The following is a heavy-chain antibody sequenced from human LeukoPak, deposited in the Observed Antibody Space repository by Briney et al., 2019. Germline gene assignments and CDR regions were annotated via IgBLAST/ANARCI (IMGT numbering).Heavy chain of an antibody. Sequence: PSETLSLTCAVYGGSFSGYYWSWIRQPPGKGLEWIGEINHSGSTNYNPSLKSRVTISVDTSKNQFSLKLSSVTAADTAVYYCARGWIQLWLRYWGQGTLVTVSS. CDR1: GGSFSGYY. CDR3: ARGWIQLWLRY. D-gene: IGHD5-18*01. J-gene: IGHJ4*02. CDR2: INHSGST. V-gene: IGHV4-34*01.